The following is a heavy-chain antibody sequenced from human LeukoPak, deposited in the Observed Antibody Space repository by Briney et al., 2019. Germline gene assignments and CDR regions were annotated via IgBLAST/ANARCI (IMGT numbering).Heavy chain of an antibody. V-gene: IGHV3-48*01. CDR3: ARDLGAMDV. CDR2: ISSSSTI. J-gene: IGHJ6*03. Sequence: GGSLRLSCAASGFTFSSYSMNWVRQAPGKGLEWVSYISSSSTIYYADSVKGRFTISRDNAKNSLYLQRNSLRAEDTAVYYCARDLGAMDVWGKGTTVTVSS. D-gene: IGHD3-10*01. CDR1: GFTFSSYS.